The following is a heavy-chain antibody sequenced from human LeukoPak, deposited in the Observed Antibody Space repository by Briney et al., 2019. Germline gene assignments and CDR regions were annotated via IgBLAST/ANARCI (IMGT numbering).Heavy chain of an antibody. J-gene: IGHJ6*04. CDR1: GYTFTGYY. CDR2: INPNSGGT. Sequence: GASVTVSCKASGYTFTGYYMHWVRQAPGQGLEWMGWINPNSGGTNYAQKFQGRVTMTRDTSISTAYMELSRLRSDDTAVYYCARDVGYYGSGSYYHLDVWGKGTTVTVSS. D-gene: IGHD3-10*01. V-gene: IGHV1-2*02. CDR3: ARDVGYYGSGSYYHLDV.